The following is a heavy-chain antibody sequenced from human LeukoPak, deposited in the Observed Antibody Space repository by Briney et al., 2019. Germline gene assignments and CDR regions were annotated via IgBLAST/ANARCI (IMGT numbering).Heavy chain of an antibody. CDR1: GFTFSSYS. D-gene: IGHD3-16*01. Sequence: GGSLRLSCAASGFTFSSYSMNWVRQAPGKGLEWVSSISSSSSYIYYADSVKGRFTISRDNAKNSLYLQMNSLRAEDTAVYYCARVPPGGGAGLWMDVWGKGTTVTVSS. CDR3: ARVPPGGGAGLWMDV. V-gene: IGHV3-21*01. CDR2: ISSSSSYI. J-gene: IGHJ6*04.